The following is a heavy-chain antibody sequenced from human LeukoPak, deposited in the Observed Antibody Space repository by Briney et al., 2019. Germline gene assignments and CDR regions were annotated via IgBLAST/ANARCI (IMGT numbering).Heavy chain of an antibody. CDR1: GFTFSSYS. V-gene: IGHV3-21*01. J-gene: IGHJ5*02. Sequence: GSLRLSCAASGFTFSSYSMNWVRQAPGKGLEWVSSISSSSSYIYYADSVKGRFTISRDNAKNSLYLQMNSLRAEDTAVYYCARGFQGGSYINWFDPWGQGTLVTVSS. CDR3: ARGFQGGSYINWFDP. CDR2: ISSSSSYI. D-gene: IGHD1-26*01.